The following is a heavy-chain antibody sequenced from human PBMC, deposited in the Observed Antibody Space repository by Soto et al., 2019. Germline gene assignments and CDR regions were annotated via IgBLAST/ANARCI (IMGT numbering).Heavy chain of an antibody. V-gene: IGHV3-23*01. Sequence: EVQLLESGGGLVQPGGSPRLSCAASGFTFSSYAMIWVRQAPGKGLEWVSAISGSGGSTYYADSVKGRFTISRDNSKNTPYLQMNSLRTDDTAVYYWATNLTTTYDSWFDPWGQGTLVTVSS. CDR1: GFTFSSYA. D-gene: IGHD3-9*01. CDR3: ATNLTTTYDSWFDP. J-gene: IGHJ5*02. CDR2: ISGSGGST.